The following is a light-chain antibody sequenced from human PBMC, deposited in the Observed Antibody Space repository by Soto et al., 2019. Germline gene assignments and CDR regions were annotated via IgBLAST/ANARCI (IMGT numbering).Light chain of an antibody. CDR3: QQYGSSAHN. J-gene: IGKJ2*01. CDR2: GAS. CDR1: QSVSSSY. V-gene: IGKV3-20*01. Sequence: EIVLTQSPGTLSLSPGERATLSCRASQSVSSSYLAWYQHKPGQAPRLLIYGASSRATGIPDRFSGSGSGTDFTLTFSRLEPEDFALYYCQQYGSSAHNSGQGTKLEIK.